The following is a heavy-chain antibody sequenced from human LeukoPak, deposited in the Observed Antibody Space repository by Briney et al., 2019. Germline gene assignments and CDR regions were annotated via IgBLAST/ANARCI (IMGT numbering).Heavy chain of an antibody. CDR1: GLTLSSYE. J-gene: IGHJ4*02. D-gene: IGHD3-22*01. Sequence: PGGSLRLSCAASGLTLSSYEMNWVRQAPGKGLEWVGRVRSKADGGTTDYAAPAKGRFTISRDDSENTVFLQMNSLKTEDTAVYYCTTVRPGTSGYSYWGQGTLVTVSS. V-gene: IGHV3-15*01. CDR2: VRSKADGGTT. CDR3: TTVRPGTSGYSY.